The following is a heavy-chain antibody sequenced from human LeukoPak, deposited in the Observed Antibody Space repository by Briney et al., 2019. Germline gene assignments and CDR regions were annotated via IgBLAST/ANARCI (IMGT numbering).Heavy chain of an antibody. V-gene: IGHV5-51*01. D-gene: IGHD3-10*01. CDR2: IYPGDSDT. CDR1: GYSFPNYW. Sequence: GESLKISSKGSGYSFPNYWIGWVRQMPGKGLEWMGIIYPGDSDTRYSPSFRGQVTISADKSISTAYLQWSSLKASDTAMYYCAKTRYYGSSYNYMDVWGKGTTVTVSS. J-gene: IGHJ6*03. CDR3: AKTRYYGSSYNYMDV.